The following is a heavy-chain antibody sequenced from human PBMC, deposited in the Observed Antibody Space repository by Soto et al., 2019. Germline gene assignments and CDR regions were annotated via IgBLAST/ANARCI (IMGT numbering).Heavy chain of an antibody. CDR1: GGTFSSYA. Sequence: QVQLVQSGAEVKKPGSSVKVSCKASGGTFSSYAISWVRQAPGQGLEWMVGIIPIFGTANYAQKFQGRVTITADKSTSTAYMELSSLRSEDTAVYYCARVDRSIRWELRDAFHIWGQGTMVTVSS. D-gene: IGHD1-26*01. CDR3: ARVDRSIRWELRDAFHI. V-gene: IGHV1-69*06. CDR2: IIPIFGTA. J-gene: IGHJ3*02.